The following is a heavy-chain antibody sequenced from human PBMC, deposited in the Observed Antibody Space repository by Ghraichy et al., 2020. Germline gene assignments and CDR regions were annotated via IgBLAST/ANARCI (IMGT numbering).Heavy chain of an antibody. D-gene: IGHD2-15*01. V-gene: IGHV4-34*01. CDR3: ARAEPSRYCSGGSCYGTFDP. J-gene: IGHJ5*02. CDR1: GGSFSGYY. CDR2: INHSGST. Sequence: ETLSLTCAVYGGSFSGYYWSWIRQPPGKGLEWIGEINHSGSTNYNPSLKSRVTISVDTSKNQFSLKLSSVTAADTAVYYCARAEPSRYCSGGSCYGTFDPWGQGTLVTVSS.